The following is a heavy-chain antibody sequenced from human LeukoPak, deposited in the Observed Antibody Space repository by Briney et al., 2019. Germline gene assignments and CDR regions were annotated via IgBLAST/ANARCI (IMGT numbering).Heavy chain of an antibody. CDR3: ARGVVAAAGNWFDS. J-gene: IGHJ5*01. V-gene: IGHV1-46*01. Sequence: ASVRVSFKASVYTFTNYYMHWVGQAPGQGLEWMGIIIPSGGSTSYAQKFEGRVTMTRDTYTSTVYMEMSSLRSDDTAVYYCARGVVAAAGNWFDSWGQGTLVTVSS. CDR2: IIPSGGST. CDR1: VYTFTNYY. D-gene: IGHD2-15*01.